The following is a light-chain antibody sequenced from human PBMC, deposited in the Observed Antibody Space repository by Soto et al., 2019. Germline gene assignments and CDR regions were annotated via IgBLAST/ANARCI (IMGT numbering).Light chain of an antibody. CDR3: QQYSSGI. Sequence: IVLTQSPGTLSLSPGERATLSCRASQSVDSNYLAWYQQKPGQAPRLLIYGGSRRATGIPDRFSGGGSGTDFTLTISRLEPADYAVYYCQQYSSGIFGQGTKVEI. CDR2: GGS. V-gene: IGKV3-20*01. J-gene: IGKJ1*01. CDR1: QSVDSNY.